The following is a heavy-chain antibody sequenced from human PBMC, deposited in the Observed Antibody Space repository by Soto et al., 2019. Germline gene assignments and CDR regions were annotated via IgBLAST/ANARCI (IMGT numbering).Heavy chain of an antibody. Sequence: ASVKVSCKASGYTFTSYDINWVRQATGQGLEWMGWMNPNSGNTGYAQKFQGRVTMTRNTSISTAYMELSSLRSEDTAVYYCARGLRVLRFLEWSDYGMDVWGQGTTVTVSS. V-gene: IGHV1-8*01. D-gene: IGHD3-3*01. CDR3: ARGLRVLRFLEWSDYGMDV. CDR1: GYTFTSYD. J-gene: IGHJ6*02. CDR2: MNPNSGNT.